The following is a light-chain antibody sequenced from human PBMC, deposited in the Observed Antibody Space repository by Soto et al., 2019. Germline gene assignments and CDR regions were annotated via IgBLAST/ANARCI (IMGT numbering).Light chain of an antibody. J-gene: IGKJ2*01. CDR2: RAS. CDR1: QSVSSIY. Sequence: EIVLTQSPGTLSLSPGERATRSCRASQSVSSIYLAWYQQKPGQAPRLLIYRASSRATGIPDRFSGSGSGTDFTLTISRLEPEDFAVYYCQQYGGSPPHTFGQGTKLEIK. CDR3: QQYGGSPPHT. V-gene: IGKV3-20*01.